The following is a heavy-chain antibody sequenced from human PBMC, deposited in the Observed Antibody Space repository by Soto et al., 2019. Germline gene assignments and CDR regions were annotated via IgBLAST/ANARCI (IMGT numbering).Heavy chain of an antibody. CDR3: ARDQRDSSGYYTFDP. CDR1: GGPISSGGYY. V-gene: IGHV4-31*03. Sequence: SETLSLTCTVSGGPISSGGYYWSWIRQHPGKGLEWIGYIYYSGSTYYNPSLKSRVTISVDTSKNQFSLKLSSVTAADTAVYYCARDQRDSSGYYTFDPWGQGTLVTVSS. J-gene: IGHJ5*02. CDR2: IYYSGST. D-gene: IGHD3-22*01.